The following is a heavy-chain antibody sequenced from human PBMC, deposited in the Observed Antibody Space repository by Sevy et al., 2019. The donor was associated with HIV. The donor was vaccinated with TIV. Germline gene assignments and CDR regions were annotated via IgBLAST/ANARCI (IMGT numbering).Heavy chain of an antibody. V-gene: IGHV3-49*04. Sequence: GGSLRLSCAASGFTFGDYAMNWVRQAPGKGLEWVAFLKSKASGGTLHHAASVQGRFTISRYDSKNIAYLQMNDLKTEDTAVYYCTRGKGDQSIFDYWGQGALVTVSS. CDR3: TRGKGDQSIFDY. CDR1: GFTFGDYA. J-gene: IGHJ4*02. CDR2: LKSKASGGTL.